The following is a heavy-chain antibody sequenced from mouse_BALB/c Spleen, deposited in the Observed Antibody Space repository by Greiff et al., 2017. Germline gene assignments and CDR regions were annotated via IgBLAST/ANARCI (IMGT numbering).Heavy chain of an antibody. CDR2: IYPYNGGT. V-gene: IGHV1S29*02. D-gene: IGHD3-1*01. CDR3: ARGGFYYFDY. J-gene: IGHJ2*01. Sequence: EVKLQESGPELVKPGASVKISCKASGYTFTDYNMHWVKQSHGKSLEWIGYIYPYNGGTGYNQKFKSKATLTVDNSSSTAYMELRSLTSEDSAVYYCARGGFYYFDYWGQGTTLTVSS. CDR1: GYTFTDYN.